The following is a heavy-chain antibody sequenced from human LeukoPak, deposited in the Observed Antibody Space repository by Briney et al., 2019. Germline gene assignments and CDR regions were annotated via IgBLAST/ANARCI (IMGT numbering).Heavy chain of an antibody. Sequence: PGGSLRLSCAASGFTVSSYYMTWVRQAPGKGLECVSVIYSGGSTYYADSVKGRFTVSRDNSKNTLYLQMNSLRAEDTAMYYCERGIGYCTSTTCLLPFDYWGQGTLVTVSS. D-gene: IGHD2-2*01. CDR2: IYSGGST. V-gene: IGHV3-53*01. J-gene: IGHJ4*02. CDR3: ERGIGYCTSTTCLLPFDY. CDR1: GFTVSSYY.